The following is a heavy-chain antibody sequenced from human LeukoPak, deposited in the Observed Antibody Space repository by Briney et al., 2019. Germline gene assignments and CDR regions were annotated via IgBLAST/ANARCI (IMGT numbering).Heavy chain of an antibody. CDR3: ARDTCGCGSGWHLYWYFDL. CDR2: ISSNWGSI. D-gene: IGHD6-19*01. CDR1: GFTFSDYA. V-gene: IGHV3-64*01. Sequence: PGGSLRLSCAASGFTFSDYAMHWVRQAPGKELEYVSVISSNWGSIHYANSVKGRFKISRDNSKNTLYLIMDSLRAVDMAVYYCARDTCGCGSGWHLYWYFDLWGRGTLVTVSS. J-gene: IGHJ2*01.